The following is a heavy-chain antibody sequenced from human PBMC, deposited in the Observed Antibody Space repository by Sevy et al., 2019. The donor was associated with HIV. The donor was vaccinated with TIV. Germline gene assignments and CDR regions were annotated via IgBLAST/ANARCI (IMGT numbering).Heavy chain of an antibody. V-gene: IGHV4-34*01. CDR1: GGSFSGYY. J-gene: IGHJ4*02. D-gene: IGHD6-13*01. Sequence: SETLSLTCAVYGGSFSGYYWSWIRQPPGKGLEWIGEINHSGSTNYNPSLKSRVTISVDTSKNQFSLKLSSVTAADTAVYYCARKGGAGKSSSWYPNWGQGTLVTDSS. CDR2: INHSGST. CDR3: ARKGGAGKSSSWYPN.